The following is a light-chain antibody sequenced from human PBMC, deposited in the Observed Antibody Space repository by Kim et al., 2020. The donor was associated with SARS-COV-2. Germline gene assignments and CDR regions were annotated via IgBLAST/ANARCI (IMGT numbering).Light chain of an antibody. CDR2: SAS. CDR3: QQRSSWPDT. J-gene: IGKJ2*01. V-gene: IGKV3-11*01. Sequence: EIVLTQSPPTLSLSPGERATLSCRASQSVSHYLAWNQHKPGQSPRLLIYSASSRATGIPARFSGSGSGTDFTLTISSLEPEDFAGYYCQQRSSWPDTFGQGTKLEI. CDR1: QSVSHY.